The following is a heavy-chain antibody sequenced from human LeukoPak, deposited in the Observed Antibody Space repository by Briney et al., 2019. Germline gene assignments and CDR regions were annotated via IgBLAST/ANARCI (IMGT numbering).Heavy chain of an antibody. V-gene: IGHV3-74*01. Sequence: GSLKISCAASGFTFSIYWMHWVRQAPGKGLVWVSRINSDGSSTSYADSVKGRFTISRDNAKNTLYLQMNSLRAEDTALYYCARSLDYGDYPRYFDYWGQGTLVTVSS. CDR1: GFTFSIYW. D-gene: IGHD4-17*01. CDR2: INSDGSST. J-gene: IGHJ4*02. CDR3: ARSLDYGDYPRYFDY.